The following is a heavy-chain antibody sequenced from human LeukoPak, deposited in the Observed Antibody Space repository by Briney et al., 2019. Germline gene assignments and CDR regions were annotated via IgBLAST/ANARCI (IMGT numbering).Heavy chain of an antibody. CDR3: ARGLGVAGHYYYGMDA. Sequence: KPSETLSLTCAVYGGSFSGYYWSWIRQPPGKGLEWIGEINHSGSTNYNPSLKSRVTISVDTSKNQFSLKLSSVTAADTAVYYCARGLGVAGHYYYGMDAWGKGTTVTVSS. J-gene: IGHJ6*04. V-gene: IGHV4-34*01. CDR1: GGSFSGYY. D-gene: IGHD2-15*01. CDR2: INHSGST.